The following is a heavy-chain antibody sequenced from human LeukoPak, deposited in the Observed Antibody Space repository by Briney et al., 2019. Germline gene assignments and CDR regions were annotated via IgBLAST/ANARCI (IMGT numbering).Heavy chain of an antibody. V-gene: IGHV3-33*01. CDR3: ARHYDSSGYYLDY. J-gene: IGHJ4*02. CDR1: GFTFSAYG. CDR2: IWYDGSNK. D-gene: IGHD3-22*01. Sequence: PGRSLRLSCAASGFTFSAYGIHWVRQAPGKGLEWVAVIWYDGSNKYYADSVKGRFTISRDNSKNTLYLQMNSLRAEDTAVYYCARHYDSSGYYLDYWGQGTLVTVSS.